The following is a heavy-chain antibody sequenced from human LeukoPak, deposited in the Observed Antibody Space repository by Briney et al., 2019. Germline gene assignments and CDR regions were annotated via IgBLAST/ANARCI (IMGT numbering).Heavy chain of an antibody. CDR1: GFTFSSYS. CDR2: ISSSSSYI. J-gene: IGHJ4*02. Sequence: PGGCLRLSCAASGFTFSSYSMNWVRQAPGKGLEWVSSISSSSSYIYYADSVKGRFTISRDNAKNSLYLQMNSLRAETTAVYYCARDVYAYVCVSYRYVDYWGQGTLGTVSS. CDR3: ARDVYAYVCVSYRYVDY. D-gene: IGHD3-16*02. V-gene: IGHV3-21*01.